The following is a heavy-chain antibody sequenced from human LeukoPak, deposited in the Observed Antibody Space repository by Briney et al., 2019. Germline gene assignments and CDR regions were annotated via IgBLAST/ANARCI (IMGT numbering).Heavy chain of an antibody. V-gene: IGHV3-21*06. J-gene: IGHJ4*02. Sequence: GGSLRLSCTASGLTFSTSGFNWVRQAPGKGLEWVASIGPTGSDRYHADSIKGRFTISRDNAKNFLNLQMNSLRAEDTAVYYCATETNGRHYDYWGQGTLLTVSS. CDR2: IGPTGSDR. CDR3: ATETNGRHYDY. D-gene: IGHD1-14*01. CDR1: GLTFSTSG.